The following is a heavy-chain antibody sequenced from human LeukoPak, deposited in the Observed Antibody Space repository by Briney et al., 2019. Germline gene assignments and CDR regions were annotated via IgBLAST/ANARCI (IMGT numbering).Heavy chain of an antibody. V-gene: IGHV4-39*01. D-gene: IGHD6-13*01. CDR2: IYYSGST. Sequence: PSETLSLTCTVSGGSISSSSYYWGWIRQPPGKGLEWIGSIYYSGSTYYNPSLKSRVTISVDTSKNQFSLKLSSVTAADTAVYYCALGPYSSSWYFYYGMDVWGQGTTVTVSS. J-gene: IGHJ6*02. CDR1: GGSISSSSYY. CDR3: ALGPYSSSWYFYYGMDV.